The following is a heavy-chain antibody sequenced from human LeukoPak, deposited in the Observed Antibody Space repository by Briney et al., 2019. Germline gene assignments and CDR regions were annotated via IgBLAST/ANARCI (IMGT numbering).Heavy chain of an antibody. Sequence: GGSLRLSSAASGFTFSSYGMHWVRQAPGKGLEWVAVIWYDGSNKYYADSVKGRFTISRDNSKNTLYLQMNSLRAEDTTVYYCARDLSGYCTNGVCSPENLGQGTLVTVSS. CDR1: GFTFSSYG. CDR2: IWYDGSNK. D-gene: IGHD2-8*01. CDR3: ARDLSGYCTNGVCSPEN. V-gene: IGHV3-33*01. J-gene: IGHJ4*02.